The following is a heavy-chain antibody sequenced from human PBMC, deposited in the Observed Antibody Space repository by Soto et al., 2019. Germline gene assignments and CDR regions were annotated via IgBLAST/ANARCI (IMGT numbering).Heavy chain of an antibody. Sequence: GGSLRLSCAASGFTFSSCAMSWVRQAPGKGLEWVSAISGSGGSTYYADSVKGRFTISRDNSKNTLYLQMNSLRAEDTAVYYCAKAVEAIAAAGSNWFDPWGQGTLVTVSS. CDR1: GFTFSSCA. CDR2: ISGSGGST. CDR3: AKAVEAIAAAGSNWFDP. V-gene: IGHV3-23*01. J-gene: IGHJ5*02. D-gene: IGHD6-13*01.